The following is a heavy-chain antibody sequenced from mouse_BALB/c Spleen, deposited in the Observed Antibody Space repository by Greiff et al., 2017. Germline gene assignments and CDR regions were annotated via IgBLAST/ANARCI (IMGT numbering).Heavy chain of an antibody. Sequence: VQLQQPGAELVMPGASVKMSCKASGYTFTDYWMHWVKQRPGQGLEWIGAIDTSDSYTSYNQKFKGKATLTVDESSSTAYMQLSSLTSEDSAVYYCARSPITTVPLDYWGQGTLVTVSA. D-gene: IGHD1-1*01. V-gene: IGHV1-69*01. CDR3: ARSPITTVPLDY. CDR1: GYTFTDYW. J-gene: IGHJ3*01. CDR2: IDTSDSYT.